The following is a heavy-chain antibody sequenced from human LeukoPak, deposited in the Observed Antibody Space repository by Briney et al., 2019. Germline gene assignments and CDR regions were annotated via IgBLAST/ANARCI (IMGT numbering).Heavy chain of an antibody. Sequence: GGSLRLSCAASGFPFSSYEMKWVRQAPGKGLEWVSYISSSGRTIYYADSVKGRFTISRDNAKNSLYLQKTSLRAEDTAVYYRATDGEQRLDYWGQGTLVTVSS. CDR2: ISSSGRTI. CDR1: GFPFSSYE. J-gene: IGHJ4*02. D-gene: IGHD4-17*01. CDR3: ATDGEQRLDY. V-gene: IGHV3-48*03.